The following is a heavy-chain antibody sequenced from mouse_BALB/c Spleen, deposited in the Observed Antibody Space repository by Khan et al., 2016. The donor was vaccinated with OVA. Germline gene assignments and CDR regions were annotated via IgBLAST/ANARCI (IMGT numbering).Heavy chain of an antibody. V-gene: IGHV9-3-1*01. Sequence: QIQLVQSGPELKKPGETVKISCKASGYTFTNYGMNWVKQAPGKGLKWMGWINTYTGEPTYADDFKGRFAFSLETSSSTAYLQLTNLKTEDTCKYFCARRRPCWDFEHWGAGTTVTVSS. CDR2: INTYTGEP. CDR1: GYTFTNYG. J-gene: IGHJ1*01. CDR3: ARRRPCWDFEH.